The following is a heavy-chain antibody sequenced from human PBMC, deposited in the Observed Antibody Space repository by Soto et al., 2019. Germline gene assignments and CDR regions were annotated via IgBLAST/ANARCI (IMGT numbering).Heavy chain of an antibody. CDR1: GGSISSYY. CDR2: IYSSGST. J-gene: IGHJ3*02. CDR3: ARRYGDGFDI. V-gene: IGHV4-59*08. Sequence: QVQLQESGPGLVKPSETLALTCTVSGGSISSYYWSWIRQPPGKGLEWIGYIYSSGSTNYNPSLKSRVTISVDTSKNQFSLKLSSVTAADTAVYYCARRYGDGFDIWGQGTMVTVSP. D-gene: IGHD1-20*01.